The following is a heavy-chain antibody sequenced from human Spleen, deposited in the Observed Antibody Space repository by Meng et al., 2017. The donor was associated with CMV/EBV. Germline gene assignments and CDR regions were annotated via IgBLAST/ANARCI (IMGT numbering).Heavy chain of an antibody. CDR3: ARGGYSGYYGY. Sequence: QVTLQPGRAGLLKPSATLSPTCAVYGGSLIGYYWSWIRQPPGKGLEWIGEINHSGSTNYNPSLKSRVTISVDTSKNQFSLKLSSVTAADTAVYYCARGGYSGYYGYWGQGTLVTVSS. D-gene: IGHD5-12*01. CDR1: GGSLIGYY. CDR2: INHSGST. J-gene: IGHJ4*02. V-gene: IGHV4-34*01.